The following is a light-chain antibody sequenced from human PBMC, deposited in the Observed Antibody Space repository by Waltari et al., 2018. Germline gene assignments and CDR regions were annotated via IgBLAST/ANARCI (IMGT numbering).Light chain of an antibody. CDR2: VGTGGIVG. Sequence: QPVLTQPPSASASLGASVTLTCTLSSGYSNYKLDWSQQNPGKGPRFVMRVGTGGIVGSKGDGIPDRFSVLGSGLNRYLTIKNIQEEDESDYHCGADHGSGSNFVYVFGTGTKVTVL. V-gene: IGLV9-49*01. CDR1: SGYSNYK. CDR3: GADHGSGSNFVYV. J-gene: IGLJ1*01.